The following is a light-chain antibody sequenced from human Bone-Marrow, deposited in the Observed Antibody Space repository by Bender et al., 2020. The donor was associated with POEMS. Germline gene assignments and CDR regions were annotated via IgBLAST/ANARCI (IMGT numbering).Light chain of an antibody. J-gene: IGLJ3*02. CDR2: SDN. CDR3: AAWDAGLSGRV. CDR1: NSNIGTNA. Sequence: QSVLTQPPSASGTPGQRVTISCSGSNSNIGTNAVNGYQQFPGTAPKLLIYSDNQRPSGFPDRFYAFKSGTSGSLAISGLQSEDGADYCCAAWDAGLSGRVFGGGTKLTVL. V-gene: IGLV1-44*01.